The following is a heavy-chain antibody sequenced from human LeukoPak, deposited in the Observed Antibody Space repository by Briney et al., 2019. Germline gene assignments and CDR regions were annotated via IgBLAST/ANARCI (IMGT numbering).Heavy chain of an antibody. V-gene: IGHV3-23*01. CDR2: MSGSGSST. D-gene: IGHD3-3*01. CDR1: GFTFTTYA. J-gene: IGHJ4*02. Sequence: GGSLRLSCEASGFTFTTYAMTWVRRAPGKGLEWVSSMSGSGSSTLYADSVKGRCTVSRDISKNTLYLQMNSLRVEDTAVYYCASPLALGIFSWLVSWGQGTLVTVSS. CDR3: ASPLALGIFSWLVS.